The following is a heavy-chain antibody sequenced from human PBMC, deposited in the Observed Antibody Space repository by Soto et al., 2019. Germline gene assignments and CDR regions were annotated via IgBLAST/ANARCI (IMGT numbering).Heavy chain of an antibody. CDR3: ARVSSGWYGEAFDI. CDR2: IYYSGST. CDR1: GGSISSSSYY. Sequence: QLQLQESGPGLVKPSETLSLTCTVSGGSISSSSYYWGWIRQPPGKGLESIGSIYYSGSTYYNPSLKSRVTISVDTSKNQFSLKLSSVTAADTAVYYCARVSSGWYGEAFDIWGQGTMVTVSS. D-gene: IGHD6-19*01. V-gene: IGHV4-39*01. J-gene: IGHJ3*02.